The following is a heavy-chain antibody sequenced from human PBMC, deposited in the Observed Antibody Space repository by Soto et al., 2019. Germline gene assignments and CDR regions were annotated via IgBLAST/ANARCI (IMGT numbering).Heavy chain of an antibody. CDR1: GFTFSAYA. J-gene: IGHJ4*02. D-gene: IGHD6-19*01. V-gene: IGHV3-30*18. CDR2: VSHDGRNT. Sequence: VQLVESGGGVVQPGRSLRLSCAASGFTFSAYAMHWVRQAPGKGLEWVAVVSHDGRNTHYAGSVKGRFTISRDSSKNTVSLEMTSLRAEDTAVYYGAKGGRQWLVTSDFNYWGQGALVTVSS. CDR3: AKGGRQWLVTSDFNY.